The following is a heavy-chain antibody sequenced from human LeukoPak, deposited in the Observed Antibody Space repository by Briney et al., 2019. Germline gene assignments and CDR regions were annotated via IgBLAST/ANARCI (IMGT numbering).Heavy chain of an antibody. CDR2: GDYSAGT. J-gene: IGHJ1*01. V-gene: IGHV4-39*07. D-gene: IGHD3-10*01. CDR3: ASVVSMVRGARRYFQH. CDR1: GDSFTSVTDY. Sequence: SETLSLTCTVSGDSFTSVTDYWAWLGHPPGKGLEGIASGDYSAGTYYNPSLESRVAISADMSKNQISLKLTSVTGADTAVYYCASVVSMVRGARRYFQHWGQGTLVTVSS.